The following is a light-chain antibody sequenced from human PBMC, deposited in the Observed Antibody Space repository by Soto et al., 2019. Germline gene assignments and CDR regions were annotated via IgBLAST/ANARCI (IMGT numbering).Light chain of an antibody. CDR3: QTYNRAPPFT. CDR2: AAS. V-gene: IGKV1-27*01. Sequence: DIQMTQSPSSLSASVGDRVTITCRASQGISNYLAWYQQKPGKVPKLLIYAASTLQSGVPSRFSGSGSGTDFTLTTSSLQPENVVTYSCQTYNRAPPFTFGPGTKVDIK. CDR1: QGISNY. J-gene: IGKJ3*01.